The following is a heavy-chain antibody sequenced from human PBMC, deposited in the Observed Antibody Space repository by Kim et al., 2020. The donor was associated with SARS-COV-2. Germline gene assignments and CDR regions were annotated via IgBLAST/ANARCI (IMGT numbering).Heavy chain of an antibody. CDR2: ITDSGGST. CDR3: AKDATYTAICRRLGWLLDV. J-gene: IGHJ6*02. D-gene: IGHD5-18*01. CDR1: GFTFSSYA. Sequence: GGSLRLSCAASGFTFSSYAVRWVRQAPGKGLEWVSAITDSGGSTYYADSAQGRFTISRDESKNTLYLQMNSLRAEDTAVYYCAKDATYTAICRRLGWLLDVWGQRTPVTVSS. V-gene: IGHV3-23*01.